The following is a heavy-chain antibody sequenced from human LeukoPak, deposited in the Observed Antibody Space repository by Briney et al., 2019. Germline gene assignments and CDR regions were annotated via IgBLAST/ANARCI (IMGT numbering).Heavy chain of an antibody. D-gene: IGHD3-10*01. V-gene: IGHV1-8*01. CDR1: EDTFTSYD. J-gene: IGHJ4*02. Sequence: ASVKVSCKASEDTFTSYDISWVRQATGQGLEWMGWMNPNSGNAGYAQRFQGRVTMTRNNSISTAYMELTSLRSEDTAVYYCGRPLQRGSWTQRALDYWGQGTLVTVSS. CDR3: GRPLQRGSWTQRALDY. CDR2: MNPNSGNA.